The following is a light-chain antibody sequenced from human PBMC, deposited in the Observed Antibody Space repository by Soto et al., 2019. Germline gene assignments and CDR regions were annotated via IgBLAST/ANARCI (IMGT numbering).Light chain of an antibody. J-gene: IGKJ5*01. Sequence: DIVMTQSPDSLAESLGERATINCKSSQRVLWSSNNKNYLAWYQQKPGQPPKLPIYWASTRESGVPDRISGSGSETDFNLTISSLQAEDVAVYYCHKYYSPAPTFGQGTRLETK. CDR2: WAS. V-gene: IGKV4-1*01. CDR1: QRVLWSSNNKNY. CDR3: HKYYSPAPT.